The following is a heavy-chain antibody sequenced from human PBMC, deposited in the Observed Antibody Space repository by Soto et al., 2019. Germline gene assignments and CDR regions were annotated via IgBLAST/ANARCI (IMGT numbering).Heavy chain of an antibody. CDR3: ARTNYPDSSGFV. CDR1: GGSVSSGNYY. Sequence: QVQLQESGPGLVKPSETLSLTCTVSGGSVSSGNYYWSWIRQPPGKGLEWIGYIDYSGSIKYNPSLESRVTISVETSKNRFSLKLRSVTAADTAVYYCARTNYPDSSGFVRGQGTLVTVSS. D-gene: IGHD3-22*01. J-gene: IGHJ4*02. V-gene: IGHV4-61*01. CDR2: IDYSGSI.